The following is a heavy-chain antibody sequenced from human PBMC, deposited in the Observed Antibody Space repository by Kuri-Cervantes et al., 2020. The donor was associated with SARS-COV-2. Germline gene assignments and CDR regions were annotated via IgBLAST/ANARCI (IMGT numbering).Heavy chain of an antibody. CDR2: IYHSGST. D-gene: IGHD3-22*01. V-gene: IGHV4-38-2*01. Sequence: SETLSLTCAVSGYSISSGYYWGWIRQPPGKGLEWIGSIYHSGSTYYNPSLKSRVTISVDTSKNQFSLKLSSVTAADTAVYYCARYYYDSSGYSKYYFDYWGQGTLVTVSS. CDR1: GYSISSGYY. J-gene: IGHJ4*02. CDR3: ARYYYDSSGYSKYYFDY.